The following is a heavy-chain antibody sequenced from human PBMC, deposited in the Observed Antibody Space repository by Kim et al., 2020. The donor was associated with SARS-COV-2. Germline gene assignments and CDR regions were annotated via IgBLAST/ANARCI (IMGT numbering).Heavy chain of an antibody. D-gene: IGHD3-10*01. CDR2: ISYDGSNK. J-gene: IGHJ4*02. CDR1: GFTFSSYA. Sequence: GGSLRLSCAASGFTFSSYAMHWVRQAPGKGLEWVAGISYDGSNKYYADSVKGRFTISRDNSKNTLYLQMNSLRAEDTAVYYCFGRVLWFGELLNPSPFDYWGQGTLVTVSS. V-gene: IGHV3-30*04. CDR3: FGRVLWFGELLNPSPFDY.